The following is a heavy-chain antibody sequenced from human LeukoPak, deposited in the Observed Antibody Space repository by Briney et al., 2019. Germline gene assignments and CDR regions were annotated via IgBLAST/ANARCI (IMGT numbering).Heavy chain of an antibody. CDR1: GFTFSSYE. V-gene: IGHV3-48*03. Sequence: GGSLRLSCAASGFTFSSYEMNWVRQAPGKGLEWVSYISSSGSTIYYADSVKGRFTISRDNAKNSLYLQMHSLRAEDTAVYYCTRPAGATFGCWGQGTLVTVSS. D-gene: IGHD1-26*01. J-gene: IGHJ4*02. CDR3: TRPAGATFGC. CDR2: ISSSGSTI.